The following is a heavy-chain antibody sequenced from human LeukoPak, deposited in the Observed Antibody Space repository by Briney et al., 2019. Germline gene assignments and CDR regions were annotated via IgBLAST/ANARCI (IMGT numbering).Heavy chain of an antibody. CDR2: INPSGGST. Sequence: ASVKVSCKASGYTFTSYYMHWVRQAPGQGLEWMGIINPSGGSTSYAQKFQGRVTMTRDMSTSTVYMELSSLRSEDTAVYYCARGRSSSWYVYYYYYYMDVWGKGTTVTISS. CDR3: ARGRSSSWYVYYYYYYMDV. V-gene: IGHV1-46*01. D-gene: IGHD6-13*01. CDR1: GYTFTSYY. J-gene: IGHJ6*03.